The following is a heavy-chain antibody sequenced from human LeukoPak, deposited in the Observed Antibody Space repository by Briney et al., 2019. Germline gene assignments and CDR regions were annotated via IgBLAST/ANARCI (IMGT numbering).Heavy chain of an antibody. CDR2: INPSGGST. D-gene: IGHD3-16*01. CDR3: ARDLDMITFGGVNGYFDY. CDR1: GYTFISYG. J-gene: IGHJ4*02. V-gene: IGHV1-46*01. Sequence: ASVKVSCKASGYTFISYGISWARQAPGQGLEWMGIINPSGGSTSYAQRFQGRVTMTRDTSTSTVYMELSSLRSEDTAAYYCARDLDMITFGGVNGYFDYWGQGTLVTVSS.